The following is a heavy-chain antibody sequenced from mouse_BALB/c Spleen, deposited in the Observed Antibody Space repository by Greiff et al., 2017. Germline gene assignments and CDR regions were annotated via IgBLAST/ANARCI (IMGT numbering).Heavy chain of an antibody. D-gene: IGHD2-10*02. CDR2: ISSGGSYT. CDR3: ARQEYGNSAWFAY. CDR1: GFTFSSYA. Sequence: VQLVESGGGLVKPGGSLKLSCAASGFTFSSYAMSWVRQTPEKRLEWVATISSGGSYTYYPDSVKGRFTISRDNAKNTLYLQMSSLRSEDTAMYYCARQEYGNSAWFAYWGQGTLVTVSA. V-gene: IGHV5-9-3*01. J-gene: IGHJ3*01.